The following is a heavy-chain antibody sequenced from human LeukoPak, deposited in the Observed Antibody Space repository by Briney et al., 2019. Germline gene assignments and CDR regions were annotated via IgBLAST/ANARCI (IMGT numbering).Heavy chain of an antibody. J-gene: IGHJ4*02. CDR2: INPSGGST. D-gene: IGHD6-13*01. Sequence: GASVKVSCKASGYTFTSYYIHWVRQAPGQGLEWMGIINPSGGSTIYAQKFQGRVTMTRDMSTSTVYMELSSLRSEDTAVYYCARALAAVGLDYWGQGTLVTVSS. CDR3: ARALAAVGLDY. CDR1: GYTFTSYY. V-gene: IGHV1-46*01.